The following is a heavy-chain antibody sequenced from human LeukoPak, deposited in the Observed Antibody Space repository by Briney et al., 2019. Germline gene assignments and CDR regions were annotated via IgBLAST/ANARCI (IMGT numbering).Heavy chain of an antibody. V-gene: IGHV3-21*01. CDR3: ARDVGGWLQSGYYFDY. Sequence: GGSLRLSCAASGFTFSSYSMNWVRQAPGKGLEWVSSISSSSSYIYYADSVKGRFTISRDNAKNSLYLQMNSLRAEDTAVYYCARDVGGWLQSGYYFDYWGQGTLVTVSS. CDR2: ISSSSSYI. J-gene: IGHJ4*02. D-gene: IGHD5-24*01. CDR1: GFTFSSYS.